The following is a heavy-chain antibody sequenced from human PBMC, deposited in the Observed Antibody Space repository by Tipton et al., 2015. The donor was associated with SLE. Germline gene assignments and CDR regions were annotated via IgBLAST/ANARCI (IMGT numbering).Heavy chain of an antibody. CDR2: INPNSGGT. J-gene: IGHJ5*02. D-gene: IGHD7-27*01. Sequence: QSGAEVKKPGASVKVSCKASGYTFTGYYMHWVRQAPXQGLEWMGWINPNSGGTNYAQKFQGRVTMTRDTSISTAYMGLSRLRSDDAAVYYWRGDXRLGIDTGLDPWGQGTLVSVSS. V-gene: IGHV1-2*02. CDR1: GYTFTGYY. CDR3: RGDXRLGIDTGLDP.